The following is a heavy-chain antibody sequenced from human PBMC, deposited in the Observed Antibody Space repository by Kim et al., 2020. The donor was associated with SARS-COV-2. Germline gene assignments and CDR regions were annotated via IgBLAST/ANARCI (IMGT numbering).Heavy chain of an antibody. CDR3: FIGGVDC. J-gene: IGHJ4*02. CDR2: DRTST. V-gene: IGHV3-74*01. D-gene: IGHD1-26*01. Sequence: DRTSTYYPESVKGRFANARDNAKNTRDLHVNSLRTEDTAVYYCFIGGVDCWGQGTLVTVSS.